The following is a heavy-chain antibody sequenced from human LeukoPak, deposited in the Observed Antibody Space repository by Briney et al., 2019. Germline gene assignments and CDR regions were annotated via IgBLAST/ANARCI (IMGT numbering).Heavy chain of an antibody. Sequence: ASVKVSCKASGHTFTGYYVHWVRQAPGQGLEWMGRINPNSGGTNYAQKFQGRVTMTRDTSISTAFMELSRLRSDDTALYYCAWGQWLDYWGQGTLVTVSS. CDR3: AWGQWLDY. J-gene: IGHJ4*02. D-gene: IGHD6-19*01. V-gene: IGHV1-2*06. CDR2: INPNSGGT. CDR1: GHTFTGYY.